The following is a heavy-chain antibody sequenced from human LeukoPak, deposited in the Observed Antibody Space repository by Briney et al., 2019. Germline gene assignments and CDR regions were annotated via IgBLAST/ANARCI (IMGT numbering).Heavy chain of an antibody. J-gene: IGHJ4*02. D-gene: IGHD2-2*01. CDR2: ISDSGGST. V-gene: IGHV3-23*01. Sequence: GGSLRLSCAVSGITLSNYGMSWVRQAPGKGLEWVAGISDSGGSTNYADSVKGRFTISRDNSMNTLYVRMDSLRPEDTAVYFCARDLTPGAPDYFDYWGQGTLVTVSS. CDR3: ARDLTPGAPDYFDY. CDR1: GITLSNYG.